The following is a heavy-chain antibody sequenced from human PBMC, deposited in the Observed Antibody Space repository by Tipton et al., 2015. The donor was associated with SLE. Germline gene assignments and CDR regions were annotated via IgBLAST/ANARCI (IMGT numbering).Heavy chain of an antibody. V-gene: IGHV4-59*01. CDR3: ASAHPSYWYFDL. Sequence: TLSLTCTVSGGSISSYYWSWIRQPLGKGLEWIGYIYYSGSTNYNPSLKSRVTISVDTSKNQFSLKLSSVTAADTAVYYCASAHPSYWYFDLWGRGTLVTVSS. CDR1: GGSISSYY. CDR2: IYYSGST. J-gene: IGHJ2*01.